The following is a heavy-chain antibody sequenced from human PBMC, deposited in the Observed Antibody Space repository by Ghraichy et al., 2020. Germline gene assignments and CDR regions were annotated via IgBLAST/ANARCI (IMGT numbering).Heavy chain of an antibody. V-gene: IGHV3-48*02. D-gene: IGHD3-22*01. CDR1: GFTFSASG. CDR2: ISYSNGFI. J-gene: IGHJ3*01. CDR3: ARDSGYYARRSALDL. Sequence: LSLTCAASGFTFSASGMNWVHQAPGKGPEWVSYISYSNGFIYYADSVRGRFTISRDNAKNSLYLQMNSLRDDDTAVYYCARDSGYYARRSALDLWGQGTMVSVSS.